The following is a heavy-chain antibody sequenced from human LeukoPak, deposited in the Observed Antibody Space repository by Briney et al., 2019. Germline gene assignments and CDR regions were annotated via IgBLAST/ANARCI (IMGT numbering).Heavy chain of an antibody. CDR1: GGSISSYY. CDR2: IYYSGST. V-gene: IGHV4-59*01. D-gene: IGHD3-10*01. CDR3: ARVGGSGSYEFDY. Sequence: PSETLSLTCTVSGGSISSYYWSWIRQPPGKGLEWIGYIYYSGSTNYNPSLKSRVTISVDTSKNQFSLKLSSVTAADTAVYYCARVGGSGSYEFDYWGQGTLVTVSS. J-gene: IGHJ4*02.